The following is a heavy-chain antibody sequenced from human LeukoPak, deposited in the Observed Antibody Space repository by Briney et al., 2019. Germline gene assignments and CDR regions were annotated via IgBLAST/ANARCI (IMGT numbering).Heavy chain of an antibody. D-gene: IGHD2-21*02. CDR2: ISGSGGST. J-gene: IGHJ6*03. V-gene: IGHV3-23*01. Sequence: GGSLRLSCAASGFTSSSYAMSWVRQAPGKGLEWVSAISGSGGSTYYADSVKGRFTISRDNSKNTLYLQMNSLRAEDTAVYYCAKPRDSILYYYYYMDVWGKGTTVTVSS. CDR1: GFTSSSYA. CDR3: AKPRDSILYYYYYMDV.